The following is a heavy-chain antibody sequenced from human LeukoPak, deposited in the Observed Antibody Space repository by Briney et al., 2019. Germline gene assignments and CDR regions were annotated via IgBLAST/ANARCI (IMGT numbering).Heavy chain of an antibody. D-gene: IGHD3-10*01. Sequence: ASVKVSCKASGDSFSSYALSWVRQAPGQGLEWMGRIIPILDIKTYAERFQDRVTITADEDTSTVYMELSSLRSEDTALYYCARDSRPYYTGSGSYYKIGRFDYWGQGTGVTVSS. J-gene: IGHJ4*02. V-gene: IGHV1-69*04. CDR3: ARDSRPYYTGSGSYYKIGRFDY. CDR1: GDSFSSYA. CDR2: IIPILDIK.